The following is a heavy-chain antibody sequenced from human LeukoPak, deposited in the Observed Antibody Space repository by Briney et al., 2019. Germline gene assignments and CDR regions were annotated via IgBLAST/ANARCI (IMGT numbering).Heavy chain of an antibody. CDR1: GFTFDRYA. Sequence: GGSLRLSCAASGFTFDRYAMSWVRQAPWKGLEWVSAISGSGDASFYADSVKGRFTISRDNSKNTLYLHMNSLRAEDTALYYCARAPWSGYHYFEYWGQGTLLTVSS. D-gene: IGHD3-3*01. V-gene: IGHV3-23*01. CDR2: ISGSGDAS. J-gene: IGHJ4*02. CDR3: ARAPWSGYHYFEY.